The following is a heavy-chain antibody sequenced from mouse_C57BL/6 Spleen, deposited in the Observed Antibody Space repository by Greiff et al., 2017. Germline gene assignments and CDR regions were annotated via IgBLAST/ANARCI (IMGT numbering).Heavy chain of an antibody. Sequence: VQLVESGGGLVKPGGSLKLSCAASGFTFSSYAMSWVRPTPEKRLEWVATISDGGSYTDYPDNVKGRFTISRDNAKNNLYLQMSHLKSEDTAMYYCARDTTVVEDYAMDYWGQGTSVTVSS. V-gene: IGHV5-4*01. J-gene: IGHJ4*01. CDR3: ARDTTVVEDYAMDY. CDR1: GFTFSSYA. D-gene: IGHD1-1*01. CDR2: ISDGGSYT.